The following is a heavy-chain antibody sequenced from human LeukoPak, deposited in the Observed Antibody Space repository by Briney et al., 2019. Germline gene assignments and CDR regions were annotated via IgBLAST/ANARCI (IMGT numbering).Heavy chain of an antibody. CDR3: ARGHIAAAGTVGVWFDP. J-gene: IGHJ5*02. V-gene: IGHV1-69*04. D-gene: IGHD6-13*01. Sequence: SVKVSCKASGYTFTGYYMHWVRQAPGQGLEWMGRIIPILGIANYAQKFQGRVTITADKSTSTAYMELSSLRSEDTAVYYCARGHIAAAGTVGVWFDPWGQGTLVTVSS. CDR2: IIPILGIA. CDR1: GYTFTGYY.